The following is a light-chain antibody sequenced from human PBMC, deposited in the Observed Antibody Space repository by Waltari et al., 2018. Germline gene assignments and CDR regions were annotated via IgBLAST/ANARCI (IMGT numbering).Light chain of an antibody. J-gene: IGKJ2*01. V-gene: IGKV2-30*02. CDR2: RVS. CDR3: MQGAHWPYT. Sequence: DVVMTQSPPALPVTLGQPASISCKSSQSLVHSDGNTYLSWFQQRPGHSPRRLIYRVSNRDSGVPDRFSGSGSGTDFTLKISRVEAEDVAVYFCMQGAHWPYTFGQGTELEIK. CDR1: QSLVHSDGNTY.